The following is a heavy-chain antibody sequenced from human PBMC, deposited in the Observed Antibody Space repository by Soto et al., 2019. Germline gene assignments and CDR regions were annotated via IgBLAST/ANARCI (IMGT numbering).Heavy chain of an antibody. J-gene: IGHJ5*02. CDR2: INAHGGST. D-gene: IGHD3-3*01. V-gene: IGHV1-46*01. CDR3: ARSSGGNFGIIIEGSNWFDP. CDR1: GDTFTSYY. Sequence: QVRLVQSGAEVRRSGASVKVSCKAPGDTFTSYYLNWVRQAPGQGLEWMGVINAHGGSTKYAQKFTGSVTMSSDTSRSTVYMELRSLRSADPALYYCARSSGGNFGIIIEGSNWFDPWGQGTLVIVSS.